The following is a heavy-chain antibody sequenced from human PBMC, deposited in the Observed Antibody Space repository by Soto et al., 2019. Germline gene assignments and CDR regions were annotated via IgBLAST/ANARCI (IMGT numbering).Heavy chain of an antibody. J-gene: IGHJ2*01. CDR1: GFTFSSYW. CDR2: IKQDGSEK. CDR3: ARSALTIFGVAPYIWYFDL. V-gene: IGHV3-7*03. Sequence: GSLLLSCSASGFTFSSYWMSWVRQAPGKGLEWVANIKQDGSEKYYVDSVKGRFTISRDNAKNSLYLQMNSLRAEDTAVYYCARSALTIFGVAPYIWYFDLWGRGTMVTVSS. D-gene: IGHD3-3*01.